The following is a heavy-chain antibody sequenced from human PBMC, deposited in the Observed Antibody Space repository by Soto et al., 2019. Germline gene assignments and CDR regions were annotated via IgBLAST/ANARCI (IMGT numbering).Heavy chain of an antibody. CDR3: TGPEHLAAFYFDD. CDR2: INPGNGNT. CDR1: GYDFDVYF. J-gene: IGHJ4*02. V-gene: IGHV1-3*05. Sequence: QVHLVQSGAEERKPGASVKISCKTSGYDFDVYFLHWVRQAPGQSLEWMGWINPGNGNTKYSQKFQDRVTIPTDTSASTTSMELSGLTSADTAIYYCTGPEHLAAFYFDDWGQGTLVTVSS.